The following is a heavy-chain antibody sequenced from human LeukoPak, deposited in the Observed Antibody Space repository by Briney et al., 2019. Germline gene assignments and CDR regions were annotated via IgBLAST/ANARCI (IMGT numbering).Heavy chain of an antibody. D-gene: IGHD2-15*01. J-gene: IGHJ4*02. CDR3: ATQLYCSGNSCLTRNFDY. Sequence: DSVRGRFTVSRDSAKNSVYLQMNSLRVEDTAVYYCATQLYCSGNSCLTRNFDYWGQGTLVTVSS. V-gene: IGHV3-7*01.